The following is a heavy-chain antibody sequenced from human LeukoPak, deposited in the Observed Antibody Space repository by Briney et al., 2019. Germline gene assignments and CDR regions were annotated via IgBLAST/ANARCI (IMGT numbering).Heavy chain of an antibody. CDR3: ARDLEAAGYFDN. D-gene: IGHD6-13*01. Sequence: SETLSLTCTVSGASFISYYWTWIRQPAGKGLEWIGRIYTSGNTNYNPSLKSRVTMSVDTCKNQFSLKLTSVTAADTAVYYCARDLEAAGYFDNWGQGTLVTVSS. J-gene: IGHJ4*02. CDR1: GASFISYY. CDR2: IYTSGNT. V-gene: IGHV4-4*07.